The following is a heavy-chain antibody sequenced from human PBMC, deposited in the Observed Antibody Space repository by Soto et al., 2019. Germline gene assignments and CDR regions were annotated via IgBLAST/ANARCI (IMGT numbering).Heavy chain of an antibody. J-gene: IGHJ4*02. CDR1: D. Sequence: DWIRLLPHQGKGLEWIGEINHSGSTNYSPSLKSRLTISVDTSKNQFSLKLSSVTAADTAVYYCARARSYSSSWYGLNDFDFWGQGTRGNGS. CDR2: INHSGST. D-gene: IGHD6-13*01. V-gene: IGHV4-34*01. CDR3: ARARSYSSSWYGLNDFDF.